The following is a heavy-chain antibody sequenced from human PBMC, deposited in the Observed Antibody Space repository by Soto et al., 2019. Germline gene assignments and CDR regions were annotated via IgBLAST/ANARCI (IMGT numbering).Heavy chain of an antibody. V-gene: IGHV3-30*03. J-gene: IGHJ4*02. CDR3: ARSQFSY. CDR2: ISYDGSNK. CDR1: GFTFSSYG. Sequence: QVQLVESGGGVVQPGRSLRLSFAASGFTFSSYGMHWVRQAPGKGLEWVAVISYDGSNKYYADSVKGRFTISRDNSKNTLYLQMNSLRAEDTAVYYCARSQFSYWGQGTLVTFSS.